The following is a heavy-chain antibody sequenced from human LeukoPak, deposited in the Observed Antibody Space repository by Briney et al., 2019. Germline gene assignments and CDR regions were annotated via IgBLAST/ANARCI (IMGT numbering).Heavy chain of an antibody. Sequence: SETLSLTCAVYGGSFSSYYWSWIRQPPGKGLEWIGYIYYSGSTNYNPSLKSRVTISVDTSKNQFSLNLSSVTAADAAVYYCASEGIRDYYYYIMDVWGKGTTVTISS. J-gene: IGHJ6*03. V-gene: IGHV4-59*12. CDR3: ASEGIRDYYYYIMDV. D-gene: IGHD1-14*01. CDR1: GGSFSSYY. CDR2: IYYSGST.